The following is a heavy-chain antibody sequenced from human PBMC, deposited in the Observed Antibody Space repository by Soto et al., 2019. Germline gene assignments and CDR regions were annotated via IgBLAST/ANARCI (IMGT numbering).Heavy chain of an antibody. V-gene: IGHV3-30-3*01. CDR3: ARDLAWFGELDAFDI. Sequence: QVQLVESGGGVVQPGRSLRLSCAASGFTFSSYAMHGVRQAPGKGLDLVAVISYDGSNKYYADAVKGRFTISRDNSKNTRYLQMNSLRAEATAVYYCARDLAWFGELDAFDIWGKGTMVTVSS. CDR2: ISYDGSNK. CDR1: GFTFSSYA. J-gene: IGHJ3*02. D-gene: IGHD3-10*01.